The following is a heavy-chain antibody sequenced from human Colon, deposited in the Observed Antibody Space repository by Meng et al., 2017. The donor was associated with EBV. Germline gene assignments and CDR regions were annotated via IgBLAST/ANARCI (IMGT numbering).Heavy chain of an antibody. V-gene: IGHV4-4*02. D-gene: IGHD5-24*01. CDR1: GASISSNNW. Sequence: QVQLKESGPGLVEPSGTLSLTCTVSGASISSNNWWSWVRQPPGKGLEWIGEIYHGGNTNYNPSLKSRVTISVDRSNDQFSLSLSSVTAADTAVYYCARGNAYNAPSFDYWGQGTLVTVFS. CDR2: IYHGGNT. CDR3: ARGNAYNAPSFDY. J-gene: IGHJ4*02.